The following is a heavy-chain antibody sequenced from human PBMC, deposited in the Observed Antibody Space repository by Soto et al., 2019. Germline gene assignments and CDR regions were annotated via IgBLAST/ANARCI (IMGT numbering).Heavy chain of an antibody. CDR1: GGTFSSYA. D-gene: IGHD3-22*01. CDR2: IIPIFGTA. J-gene: IGHJ4*02. CDR3: ARGRYYDSSGNTKTGDDY. V-gene: IGHV1-69*01. Sequence: QVQLVQSGAEVKKPGSSVKVSCKASGGTFSSYAISWVRQAPGQGLEWMGGIIPIFGTANYAQKFQGRVTITADESTSTAYMELSSLRSEDTDVYYCARGRYYDSSGNTKTGDDYWGQGTLVTVSS.